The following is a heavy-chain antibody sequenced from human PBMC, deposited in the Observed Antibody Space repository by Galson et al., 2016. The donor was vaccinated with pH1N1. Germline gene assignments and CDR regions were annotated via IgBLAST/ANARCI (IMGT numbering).Heavy chain of an antibody. V-gene: IGHV1-46*01. Sequence: SVKVSCKASGYTFTGEYIHWVRQAPGQGLEWMGVIDPSNGGTTYSQNFQGLVTMTRDTSTNTVYMELSGLKSEDTAVYFCIRDLGRLRDYWGQGTLVTVSS. D-gene: IGHD7-27*01. CDR1: GYTFTGEY. CDR2: IDPSNGGT. CDR3: IRDLGRLRDY. J-gene: IGHJ4*02.